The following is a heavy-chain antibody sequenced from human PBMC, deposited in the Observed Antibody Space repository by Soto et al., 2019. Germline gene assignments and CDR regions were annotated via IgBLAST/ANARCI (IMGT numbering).Heavy chain of an antibody. V-gene: IGHV4-38-2*01. CDR3: ARSMYSTSAQLYYGMDV. CDR2: MYHSGIT. J-gene: IGHJ6*02. Sequence: PSETLSLTCAVSGYSIRSGYFWGWIRQPPGKGLEWIGSMYHSGITYHNLSLKSRVTISVDTSKNQLSLKLSSATAADTAVYYCARSMYSTSAQLYYGMDVWGQGTTVTVSS. D-gene: IGHD6-6*01. CDR1: GYSIRSGYF.